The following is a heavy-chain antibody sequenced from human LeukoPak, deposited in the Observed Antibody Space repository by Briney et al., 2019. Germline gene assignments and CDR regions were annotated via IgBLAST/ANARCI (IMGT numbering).Heavy chain of an antibody. Sequence: PSETLSLTCTVSGGSISSYYWSWIRQPPGKGLEWIGYIYYSGSTNYNPSLKGRVTISVDTSKNRFSLKLSSVTAADTAVYYCARVESGYCSSTSCFNWFDPWGQGTLVTVSS. V-gene: IGHV4-59*01. D-gene: IGHD2-2*01. CDR3: ARVESGYCSSTSCFNWFDP. J-gene: IGHJ5*02. CDR1: GGSISSYY. CDR2: IYYSGST.